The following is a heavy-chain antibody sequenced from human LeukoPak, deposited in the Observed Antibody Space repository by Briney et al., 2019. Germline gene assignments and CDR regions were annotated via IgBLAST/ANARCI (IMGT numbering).Heavy chain of an antibody. V-gene: IGHV1-2*06. CDR3: ARDRNLYSGSFAS. J-gene: IGHJ4*02. CDR2: INPNTGGT. CDR1: GYTFSGDY. Sequence: ASVKVSCKASGYTFSGDYVHWVRQAPGQGLEWMGRINPNTGGTGYAQKFQGRVTMTRDTSISTAYMELSRVTSDDTAVYFCARDRNLYSGSFASWGQGTLVTVSS. D-gene: IGHD1-26*01.